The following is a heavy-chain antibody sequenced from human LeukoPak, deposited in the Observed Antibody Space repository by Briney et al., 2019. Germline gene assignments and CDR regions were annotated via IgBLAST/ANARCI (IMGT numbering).Heavy chain of an antibody. CDR2: ISWNSGSI. J-gene: IGHJ4*02. CDR1: GFTFAEYA. V-gene: IGHV3-9*01. Sequence: GGSLRLSCAASGFTFAEYAMHWVRQGLGKGLEWVSGISWNSGSIHYADSVKGRFTISRDNAKNSLYLQMNGLRADDTALYYCAKDRTFDYWGQGTLVTVSS. CDR3: AKDRTFDY.